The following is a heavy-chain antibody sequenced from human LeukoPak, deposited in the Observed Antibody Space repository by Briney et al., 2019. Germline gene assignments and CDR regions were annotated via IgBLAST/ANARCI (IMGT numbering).Heavy chain of an antibody. CDR2: ISYDGSNK. D-gene: IGHD3-10*01. V-gene: IGHV3-30-3*01. J-gene: IGHJ4*02. Sequence: GGSLRLSCAASGFTFSSYAIHWVRQAPGKGLEWVAVISYDGSNKYYADSVKGRFTISRDNSKNTLYLQMNSMRAEDTAVYYCARDGYGSGSYYNLFDYWGQGTLVTVSS. CDR1: GFTFSSYA. CDR3: ARDGYGSGSYYNLFDY.